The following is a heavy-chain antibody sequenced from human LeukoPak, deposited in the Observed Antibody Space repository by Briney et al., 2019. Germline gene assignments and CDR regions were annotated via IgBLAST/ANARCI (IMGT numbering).Heavy chain of an antibody. J-gene: IGHJ4*02. Sequence: SETLSLTCTVSGGSISSYYWSWIRQPPGKGLEWIGYSFLSGSTNYNPSLKSRVTISLDTSKNQFSLRLNSVTAADTAVYYCARGGLSSGWYGWGQGTLVTVSS. CDR3: ARGGLSSGWYG. CDR1: GGSISSYY. D-gene: IGHD6-19*01. V-gene: IGHV4-59*01. CDR2: SFLSGST.